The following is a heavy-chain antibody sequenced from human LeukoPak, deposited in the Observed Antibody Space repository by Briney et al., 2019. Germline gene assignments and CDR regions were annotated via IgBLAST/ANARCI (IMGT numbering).Heavy chain of an antibody. CDR2: MNPNSGHK. J-gene: IGHJ4*02. D-gene: IGHD1-1*01. Sequence: ASVKVSCKASGYTFINYDINWVRQATGQGLEWMGYMNPNSGHKVYAQKFQGRVTMTRDTSISTAYMELSSLRFDDTAVYYCARVPRESNSHWGQGTLVTVSS. CDR1: GYTFINYD. V-gene: IGHV1-8*01. CDR3: ARVPRESNSH.